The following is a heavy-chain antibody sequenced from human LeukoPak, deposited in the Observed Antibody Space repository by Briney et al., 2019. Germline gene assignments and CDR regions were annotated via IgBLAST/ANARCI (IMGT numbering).Heavy chain of an antibody. V-gene: IGHV3-23*01. J-gene: IGHJ6*02. D-gene: IGHD5-24*01. CDR1: GFTFSSYA. CDR2: ISGSGGST. CDR3: AKEMATSHYYYYYGMDV. Sequence: GGSLRLSCAASGFTFSSYAMSWVRQAPGKGLEWVSAISGSGGSTYYADSVKGRFTISRDNSKNTLYLQMNSLRAEDTAVYYCAKEMATSHYYYYYGMDVWGQGTTVTVSS.